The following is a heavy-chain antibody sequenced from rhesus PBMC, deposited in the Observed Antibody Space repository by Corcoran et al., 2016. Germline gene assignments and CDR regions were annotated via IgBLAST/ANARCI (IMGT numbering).Heavy chain of an antibody. V-gene: IGHV1-198*02. J-gene: IGHJ6*01. D-gene: IGHD1-7*02. CDR2: IIPLVGIT. CDR3: ARGLERRYYYGLDS. CDR1: GFTFGSYA. Sequence: QVQLVQSGAEVKKPGASVKVSCKASGFTFGSYAISWVRQAPGQGLEWMGMIIPLVGITNYAEKSQGRVTSTADKSTSTAYMELSSLRYEDTAVYYCARGLERRYYYGLDSWGQGVVVTVSS.